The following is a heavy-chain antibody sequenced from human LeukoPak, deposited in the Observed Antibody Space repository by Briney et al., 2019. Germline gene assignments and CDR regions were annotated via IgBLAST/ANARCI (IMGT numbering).Heavy chain of an antibody. Sequence: SETLSLTCAVYGGSFSGYYWSWIRQPPGKGLEWIGEINHSGSTNYNPSLKSRVTISVDTSKNQFSLKLSSVTAADTAVYYCARAVDTAMVKNAFDIWGQGTMVTVSS. J-gene: IGHJ3*02. CDR2: INHSGST. V-gene: IGHV4-34*01. CDR3: ARAVDTAMVKNAFDI. D-gene: IGHD5-18*01. CDR1: GGSFSGYY.